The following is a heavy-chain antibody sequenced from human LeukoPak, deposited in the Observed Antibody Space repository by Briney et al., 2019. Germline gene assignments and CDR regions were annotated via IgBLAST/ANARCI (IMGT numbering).Heavy chain of an antibody. V-gene: IGHV3-20*04. CDR2: INWSGAST. CDR1: KFNFEDYG. Sequence: PGGSLRLSCAASKFNFEDYGMSWVRQAPGRGLEWISDINWSGASTAYADSVRGRFTISRDNAKNSLYLQMNSLRAEDTAVYYCARDIRLDSYYMDVWGKGTTVTVSS. CDR3: ARDIRLDSYYMDV. J-gene: IGHJ6*03.